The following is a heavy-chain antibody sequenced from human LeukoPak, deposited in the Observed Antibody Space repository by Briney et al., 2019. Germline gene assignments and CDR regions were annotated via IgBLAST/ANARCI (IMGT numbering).Heavy chain of an antibody. CDR2: INHSGTT. CDR1: GGSFSGYN. D-gene: IGHD7-27*01. CDR3: ARLPQLTADAGVDY. V-gene: IGHV4-34*01. J-gene: IGHJ4*02. Sequence: SETLSLTCAVYGGSFSGYNWSWLRQPPGKGLEWIGEINHSGTTKYNPSLKSRVTISVDMSKIQFSLELSSVAAADTAVYYCARLPQLTADAGVDYWGQGTLVTVSS.